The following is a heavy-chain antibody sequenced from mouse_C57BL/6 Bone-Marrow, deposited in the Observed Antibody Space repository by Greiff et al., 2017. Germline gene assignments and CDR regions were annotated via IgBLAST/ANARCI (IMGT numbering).Heavy chain of an antibody. J-gene: IGHJ4*01. CDR1: GYTFTSYG. CDR3: ATLGSTSYAMDY. Sequence: QVQLKESGAELARPGASVKLSCKASGYTFTSYGISWVKQRTGQGLEWIGEIYPRSGNTYYNEKFKGKATLTADKSSSTAYMALRSLTSEDSAVYFCATLGSTSYAMDYWGQGTSVTVSS. CDR2: IYPRSGNT. D-gene: IGHD1-1*01. V-gene: IGHV1-81*01.